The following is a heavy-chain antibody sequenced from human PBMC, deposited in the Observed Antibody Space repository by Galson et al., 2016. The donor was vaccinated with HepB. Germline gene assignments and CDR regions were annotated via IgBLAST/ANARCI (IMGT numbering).Heavy chain of an antibody. D-gene: IGHD6-19*01. J-gene: IGHJ4*02. CDR1: GFIFNHYW. CDR2: IKKDGSEK. CDR3: ARDRWRVLAGPVDR. V-gene: IGHV3-7*01. Sequence: SLRLSCAGSGFIFNHYWMTWIRQAPGKGLEWVANIKKDGSEKNYLDSVKGRFTISRDTANNAVYLQMNNLRVEDTGVYYCARDRWRVLAGPVDRWCQGTLVTGSS.